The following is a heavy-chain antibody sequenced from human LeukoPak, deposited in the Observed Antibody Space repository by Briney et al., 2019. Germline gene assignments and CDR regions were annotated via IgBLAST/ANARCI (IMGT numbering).Heavy chain of an antibody. J-gene: IGHJ4*02. D-gene: IGHD4-23*01. CDR3: ARETRDYGGIDY. V-gene: IGHV3-7*01. CDR1: EFTFSNYA. CDR2: IKQDGSEK. Sequence: PGGSLRLSCAASEFTFSNYAMSWVRQAPGKGLEWVANIKQDGSEKYYVDSVKGRFTISRDNAKNSLYLQMNSLRAEDTAVYYCARETRDYGGIDYWGQGTLVTVSS.